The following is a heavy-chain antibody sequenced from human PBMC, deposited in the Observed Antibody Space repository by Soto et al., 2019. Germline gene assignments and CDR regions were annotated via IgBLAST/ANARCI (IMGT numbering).Heavy chain of an antibody. CDR2: ISYDGSNK. Sequence: QVQLVESGGGVVQPGRSLRLSCAASGFTFSSYGMHWVRQAPGKGLEWVAVISYDGSNKYYADSVKGRFTISRDNSKNTLYLQMNSLRAEDTAVYYCAKGNDYGEHYDYCYGMDVWGQGTTVTVSS. CDR1: GFTFSSYG. D-gene: IGHD4-17*01. CDR3: AKGNDYGEHYDYCYGMDV. V-gene: IGHV3-30*18. J-gene: IGHJ6*02.